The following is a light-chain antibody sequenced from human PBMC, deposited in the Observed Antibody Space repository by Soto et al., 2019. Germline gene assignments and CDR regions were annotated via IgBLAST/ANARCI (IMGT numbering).Light chain of an antibody. CDR3: QQYGTSPYT. V-gene: IGKV3-20*01. CDR2: GAS. J-gene: IGKJ2*01. CDR1: QSLSSNS. Sequence: EIVLTQSPGTLSLSPGERVTLSCGASQSLSSNSLAWYQQKPGQAPRLLIYGASSRATSIPDRFSGSGSGTDVTLTISRLEPTEFAVYFCQQYGTSPYTFGQGTKLQI.